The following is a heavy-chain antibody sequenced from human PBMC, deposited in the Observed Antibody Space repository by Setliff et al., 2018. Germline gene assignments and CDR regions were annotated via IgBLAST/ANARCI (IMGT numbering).Heavy chain of an antibody. J-gene: IGHJ6*03. Sequence: SETLSLTCAVYDGSFSGYYWSWIRQPPGKGLEWIGEIDHSGNTNYNPSLKSRVTIFVDAPDNQFSVKLSSVTAADTAVYYCARHKSNGSGSYPSLYMDVWGKGIMVTVSS. CDR1: DGSFSGYY. CDR3: ARHKSNGSGSYPSLYMDV. D-gene: IGHD3-10*01. V-gene: IGHV4-34*01. CDR2: IDHSGNT.